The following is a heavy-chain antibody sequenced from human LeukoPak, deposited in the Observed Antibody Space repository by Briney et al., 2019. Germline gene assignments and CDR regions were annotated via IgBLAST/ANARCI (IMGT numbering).Heavy chain of an antibody. J-gene: IGHJ6*03. D-gene: IGHD3-3*01. V-gene: IGHV4-39*07. Sequence: SETLSLTCTVSGDSISSSSSYWGWIRQPPGKGLEWIGSIYYSGSTYYNPSLKSRVTISVHTSKNQFSLKLSSVTAADTAVYYCAKTPGGFLEWLLPTQVGYYYYYMDVWGKGTTVTVSS. CDR1: GDSISSSSSY. CDR2: IYYSGST. CDR3: AKTPGGFLEWLLPTQVGYYYYYMDV.